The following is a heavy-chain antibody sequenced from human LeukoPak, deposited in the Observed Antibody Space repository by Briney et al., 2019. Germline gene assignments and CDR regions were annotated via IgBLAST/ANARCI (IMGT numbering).Heavy chain of an antibody. Sequence: SETLSLTCTVSGGSISSSSYYWGWIRQPPGKGLEWIGSIYYSGSTYYNPSLKSRVTIPVDTSKNQFSLKLSSVTAADTAVYYCARGAFQWLAYDYWGQGTLVTVSS. D-gene: IGHD6-19*01. CDR2: IYYSGST. CDR1: GGSISSSSYY. CDR3: ARGAFQWLAYDY. J-gene: IGHJ4*02. V-gene: IGHV4-39*07.